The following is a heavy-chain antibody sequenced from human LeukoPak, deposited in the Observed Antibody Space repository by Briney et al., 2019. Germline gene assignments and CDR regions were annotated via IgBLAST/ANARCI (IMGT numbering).Heavy chain of an antibody. CDR2: IKQDGSEK. CDR3: GKAMDY. J-gene: IGHJ4*02. V-gene: IGHV3-7*03. Sequence: PGGSLRLSCIASGFTFTSHWMHWVRQAPGKGLEWVANIKQDGSEKYYVHSVKGRFTISRDNAKNSLYLQMNSLRAEDTAVYYCGKAMDYWGQGTLVTVAS. CDR1: GFTFTSHW.